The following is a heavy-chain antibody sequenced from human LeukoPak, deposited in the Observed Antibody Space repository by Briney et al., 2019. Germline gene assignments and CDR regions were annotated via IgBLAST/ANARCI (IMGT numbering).Heavy chain of an antibody. CDR3: ARGRLTRIVGATWGAFDI. CDR1: GYTFTSYY. V-gene: IGHV1-46*01. D-gene: IGHD1-26*01. CDR2: INPSGGST. Sequence: ASVKVSCKASGYTFTSYYMHWVRQAPGQGLEWMGIINPSGGSTSYAQKFQGRVTMTRDTSTGTVYMELSSLRSEDTAVCYCARGRLTRIVGATWGAFDIWGQGTMVTVSS. J-gene: IGHJ3*02.